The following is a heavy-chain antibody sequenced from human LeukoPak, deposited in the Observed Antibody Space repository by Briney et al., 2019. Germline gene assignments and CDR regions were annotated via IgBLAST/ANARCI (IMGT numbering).Heavy chain of an antibody. CDR1: GFTSSSYW. V-gene: IGHV3-7*04. J-gene: IGHJ6*02. Sequence: PGGSLRLSCAASGFTSSSYWMNWVRQAPGKGLEWVANIKQDGSEKYYVDSVKGRFAISRDNAKNSLYLQMNSLRAEDTAVYYCARMRYLDVWGQGTTVTVSS. D-gene: IGHD3-9*01. CDR3: ARMRYLDV. CDR2: IKQDGSEK.